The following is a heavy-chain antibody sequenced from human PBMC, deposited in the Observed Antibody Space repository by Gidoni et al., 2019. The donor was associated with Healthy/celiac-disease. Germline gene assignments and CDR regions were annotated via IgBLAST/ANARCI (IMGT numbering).Heavy chain of an antibody. Sequence: EVQLLESGGGLVQPGGSLRLSCASSGFTFSSYAMSWVRQAPGKGLEWVSAISGSGGSTYYADSVKGRFTISRDNSKNTLYLQMNSLRAEDTAVYYCASWRRLEPYRPFDYWGQGTLVTVSS. D-gene: IGHD1-1*01. CDR2: ISGSGGST. CDR3: ASWRRLEPYRPFDY. CDR1: GFTFSSYA. J-gene: IGHJ4*02. V-gene: IGHV3-23*01.